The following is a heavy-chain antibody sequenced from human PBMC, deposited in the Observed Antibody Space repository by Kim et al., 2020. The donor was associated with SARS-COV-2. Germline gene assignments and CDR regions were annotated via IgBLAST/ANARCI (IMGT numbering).Heavy chain of an antibody. CDR1: GGSISSYY. Sequence: SETLSLTCTVSGGSISSYYWSWIRQPPGKGLEWIGYIYYSGSTNYNPSLKSRVTISVDTSKNQFSLKLSSVTAADTAFYYCARGVGGNSGYWGQGTLVTVSS. V-gene: IGHV4-59*01. CDR3: ARGVGGNSGY. J-gene: IGHJ4*02. D-gene: IGHD2-21*02. CDR2: IYYSGST.